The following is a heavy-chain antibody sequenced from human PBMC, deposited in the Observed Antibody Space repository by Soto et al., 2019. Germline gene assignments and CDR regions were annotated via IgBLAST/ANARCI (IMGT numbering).Heavy chain of an antibody. D-gene: IGHD6-19*01. V-gene: IGHV3-21*01. CDR3: TREDSIIIPAVADF. Sequence: PGGSLRLSCTVSGFTFTNYGINWVRQAPGEGLEWVSSVSKSDYTYYSDSVKGRFTISRDNAKNSVSLQMNNLTAEDTAVYYCTREDSIIIPAVADFWGQGTLVTVSS. CDR1: GFTFTNYG. J-gene: IGHJ4*02. CDR2: VSKSDYT.